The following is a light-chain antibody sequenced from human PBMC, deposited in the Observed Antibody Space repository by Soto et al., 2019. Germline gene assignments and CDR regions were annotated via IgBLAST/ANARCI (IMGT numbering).Light chain of an antibody. CDR1: QSVSSTF. CDR2: GAS. J-gene: IGKJ1*01. CDR3: QQYGSSPWT. Sequence: ESMLTQSPATLSLSPGEGATLSCRASQSVSSTFLAWYQHKPGRPPRLLIYGASSRATDIPDRFSGGGSGTDFTLTIIRLEPEDFAVYYCQQYGSSPWTFGQGTKVDI. V-gene: IGKV3-20*01.